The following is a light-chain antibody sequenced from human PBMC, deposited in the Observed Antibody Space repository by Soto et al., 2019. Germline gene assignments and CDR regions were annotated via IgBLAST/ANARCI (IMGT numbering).Light chain of an antibody. CDR1: QSISSW. Sequence: DIQMTQSPSTLSASVGDRVTITCRASQSISSWLAWYQQKPGKAPKLLIYDASSLESGVPSRFGGSGSGTEFTLTISSLQPDDFATYYCQHLSFGPGTKVDIK. CDR2: DAS. J-gene: IGKJ3*01. CDR3: QHLS. V-gene: IGKV1-5*01.